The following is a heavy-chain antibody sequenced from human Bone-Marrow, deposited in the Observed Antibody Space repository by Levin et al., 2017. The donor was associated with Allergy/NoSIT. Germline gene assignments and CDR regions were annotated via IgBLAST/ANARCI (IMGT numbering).Heavy chain of an antibody. CDR1: GFNFSDYY. CDR3: ARGGKGYDDAFDI. D-gene: IGHD2-2*01. CDR2: ISTSTYT. Sequence: PGGSLRLSCAASGFNFSDYYINWIRQTPGKGLEWVSYISTSTYTKYADSVKGRFTISKDNIKNSLHLQMDSLRAEDTAVYYCARGGKGYDDAFDIWGQGTLVTVSS. V-gene: IGHV3-11*06. J-gene: IGHJ3*02.